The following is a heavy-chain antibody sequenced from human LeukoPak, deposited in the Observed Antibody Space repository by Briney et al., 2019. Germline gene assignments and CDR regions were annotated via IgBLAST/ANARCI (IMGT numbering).Heavy chain of an antibody. J-gene: IGHJ5*02. Sequence: PGGSLRLSRAASGFTFSSYEMNWVRQAPGKGLEWVSYISSSGSTIYYADSVKGRFTISRDNAKNSLYLQMNSLRAEDTAVYYCARDRRFGELFPSYNWFDPWGQGTLVTVSS. D-gene: IGHD3-10*01. CDR1: GFTFSSYE. CDR2: ISSSGSTI. CDR3: ARDRRFGELFPSYNWFDP. V-gene: IGHV3-48*03.